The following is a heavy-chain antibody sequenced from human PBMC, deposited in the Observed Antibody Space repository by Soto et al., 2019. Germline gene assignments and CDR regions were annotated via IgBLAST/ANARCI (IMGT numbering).Heavy chain of an antibody. Sequence: PSEPLSLTCTVSGGSISSDYWSWIRQPPGKGLEWIGYIYYSGSTNYNPSLKSRVTISVDTSKNQFSLKLSSVTAADTAVYYCARDRHYYYGMDVWGQGTTVTVSS. V-gene: IGHV4-59*01. CDR1: GGSISSDY. CDR3: ARDRHYYYGMDV. CDR2: IYYSGST. J-gene: IGHJ6*02.